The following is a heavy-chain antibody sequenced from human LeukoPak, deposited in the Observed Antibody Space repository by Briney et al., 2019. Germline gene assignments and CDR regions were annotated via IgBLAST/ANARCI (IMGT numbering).Heavy chain of an antibody. D-gene: IGHD4-17*01. Sequence: GSVKVSCKASGYTFTSYGISWVRQAPGQGLEWMGWISAYNGNTNYAQKLQGRVTMTTDTSTSTAYMELRSLRSDDTAVYYCAKDYLYGDYVSDYYYMDVWGKGTTVTISS. CDR1: GYTFTSYG. V-gene: IGHV1-18*01. CDR2: ISAYNGNT. J-gene: IGHJ6*03. CDR3: AKDYLYGDYVSDYYYMDV.